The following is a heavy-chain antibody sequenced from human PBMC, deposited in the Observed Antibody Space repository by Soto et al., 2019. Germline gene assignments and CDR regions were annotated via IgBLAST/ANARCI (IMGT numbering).Heavy chain of an antibody. V-gene: IGHV3-74*01. D-gene: IGHD4-17*01. CDR3: ALSHTVTTDY. Sequence: EVQLVESGGGLVQPGGSLRLSCAASGLTFSSYWMHWVRQAPGKGLVWVSRINSDGSSTSYADSVKGRFTISRDNAKKPLYLQMNNLRAEDTAVYYCALSHTVTTDYWGQGTLVTVSS. CDR1: GLTFSSYW. J-gene: IGHJ4*02. CDR2: INSDGSST.